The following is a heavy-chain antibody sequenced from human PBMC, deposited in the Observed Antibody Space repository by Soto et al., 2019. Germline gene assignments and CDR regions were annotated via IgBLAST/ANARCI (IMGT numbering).Heavy chain of an antibody. CDR1: GGSISSYY. D-gene: IGHD4-17*01. Sequence: SETLSLTCTVSGGSISSYYWSWIRQPPGKGLEWIGYIYYSGSTNYNPSLKSRVTISVDTSKNQFSLKLSSVTAADTAVYYCARSPEATVTAFDYWGHGTLVTVSS. CDR2: IYYSGST. CDR3: ARSPEATVTAFDY. J-gene: IGHJ4*01. V-gene: IGHV4-59*12.